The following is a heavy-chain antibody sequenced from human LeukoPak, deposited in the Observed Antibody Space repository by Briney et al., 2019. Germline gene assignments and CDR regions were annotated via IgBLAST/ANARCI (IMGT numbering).Heavy chain of an antibody. CDR3: ASPIGGDSSGYYPYYFDY. Sequence: SETLSLTCAVYGGSLSSYYWGWIRQPPGKGLEWIGSIYYSGSTYYNPSLKSRVTISVDTSKNQFSLKLSSVTAADTAVYYCASPIGGDSSGYYPYYFDYWGQGTLVTVSS. D-gene: IGHD3-22*01. CDR1: GGSLSSYY. J-gene: IGHJ4*02. V-gene: IGHV4-39*01. CDR2: IYYSGST.